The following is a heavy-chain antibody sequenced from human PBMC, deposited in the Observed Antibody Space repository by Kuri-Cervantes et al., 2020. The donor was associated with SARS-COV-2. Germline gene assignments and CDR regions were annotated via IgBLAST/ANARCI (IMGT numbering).Heavy chain of an antibody. J-gene: IGHJ5*02. CDR3: ARVAKSGWNANNWFDP. CDR1: GFTISSNY. D-gene: IGHD1-1*01. Sequence: GGSLRLSCAASGFTISSNYMSWVRQAPGKGLEWVSVIYSGGSTYYADSVKGRFTISRDNSKNTLYLQMNNLRAEDTAVYYCARVAKSGWNANNWFDPWGQGTLVTVSS. V-gene: IGHV3-66*01. CDR2: IYSGGST.